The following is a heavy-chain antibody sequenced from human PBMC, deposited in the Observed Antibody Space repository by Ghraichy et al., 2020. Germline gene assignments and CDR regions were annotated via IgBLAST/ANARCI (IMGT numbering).Heavy chain of an antibody. J-gene: IGHJ6*02. Sequence: SETLSLTCTVSGGSISSYYWSWIRQPPGKGLEWIGYIYYSGSTNYNPSLKSRVTISVDTSKNQFSLKLSSVTAADTAVYYCARVNDFWSGRWRYGMDVWGQGTTVTVSS. CDR1: GGSISSYY. V-gene: IGHV4-59*01. CDR2: IYYSGST. CDR3: ARVNDFWSGRWRYGMDV. D-gene: IGHD3-3*01.